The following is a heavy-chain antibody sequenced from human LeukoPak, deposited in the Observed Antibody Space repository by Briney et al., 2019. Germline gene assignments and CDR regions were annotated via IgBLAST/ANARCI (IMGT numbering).Heavy chain of an antibody. CDR3: AREVVNFHGSGSFSPRQDYYGMDV. D-gene: IGHD3-10*01. CDR2: ISAHNGNT. V-gene: IGHV1-18*01. Sequence: GASVKVSCKASGHSFGNYGFSWVRQAPGQGLEWMGSISAHNGNTNIAQKFQCRVTMTTDTSTTTAYMDLRSLSSDDTAVYYGAREVVNFHGSGSFSPRQDYYGMDVWGQGTTVIVSS. J-gene: IGHJ6*02. CDR1: GHSFGNYG.